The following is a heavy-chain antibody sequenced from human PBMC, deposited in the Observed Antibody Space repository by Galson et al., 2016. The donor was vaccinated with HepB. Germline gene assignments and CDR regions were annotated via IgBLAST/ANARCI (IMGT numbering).Heavy chain of an antibody. J-gene: IGHJ4*02. Sequence: SLRLSCAASGFTFSDAWMTWVRKAPGKGLEWVGRIKRKSHEGTTDYAAPVKGRFTISRDDSKNTLYLQMNSLKTGDTAGYYCTTRGPRTLILAELSPSYSDFWGQGTLVTVSS. CDR1: GFTFSDAW. V-gene: IGHV3-15*07. CDR3: TTRGPRTLILAELSPSYSDF. D-gene: IGHD3-16*02. CDR2: IKRKSHEGTT.